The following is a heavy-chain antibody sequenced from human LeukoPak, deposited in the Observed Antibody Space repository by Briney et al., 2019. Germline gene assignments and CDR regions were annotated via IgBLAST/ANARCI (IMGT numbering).Heavy chain of an antibody. J-gene: IGHJ4*02. V-gene: IGHV4-59*01. Sequence: SGTLSLTCTVSGGSISSYYWSWIRQPPGKGLEWIGYIYYTGSTNYNPSLKSRVTISVDTSKNQFSLKLSSVTAADTAVYSCARIGHEDYYFDYWGQGALVTVSS. CDR2: IYYTGST. CDR1: GGSISSYY. CDR3: ARIGHEDYYFDY.